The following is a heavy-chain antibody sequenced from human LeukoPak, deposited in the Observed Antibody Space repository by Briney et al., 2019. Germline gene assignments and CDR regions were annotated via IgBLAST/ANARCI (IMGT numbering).Heavy chain of an antibody. Sequence: SETLSLTCTVSGASVSSASYWSWIRQHPGKGLEWIGYIYYSGSTYYNPSLKSRVTISVDTSKNQFSLKLSSVTAADTAVYYCARDKGYSSGWPLKNYYYYGMDVWGQGTTVTVSS. CDR3: ARDKGYSSGWPLKNYYYYGMDV. CDR2: IYYSGST. J-gene: IGHJ6*02. V-gene: IGHV4-31*03. D-gene: IGHD6-19*01. CDR1: GASVSSASY.